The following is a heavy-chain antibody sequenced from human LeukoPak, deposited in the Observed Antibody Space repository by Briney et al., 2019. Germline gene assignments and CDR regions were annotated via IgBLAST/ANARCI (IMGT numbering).Heavy chain of an antibody. V-gene: IGHV1-46*01. J-gene: IGHJ4*02. CDR1: GYTFTSYY. D-gene: IGHD1-26*01. CDR3: ARDPSVGAVKYYFDY. Sequence: EASVKVSCKASGYTFTSYYMHWVRQAPGQGLEWMGIINPSGGSTSYAQKFQGRVTMTRDTSTSTVYMELSSLRSEDTAVYYCARDPSVGAVKYYFDYWGQGTLVTVSS. CDR2: INPSGGST.